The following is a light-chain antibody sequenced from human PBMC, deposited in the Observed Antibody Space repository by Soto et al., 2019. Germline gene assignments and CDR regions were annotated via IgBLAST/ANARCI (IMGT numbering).Light chain of an antibody. J-gene: IGKJ1*01. CDR2: DAS. CDR3: QQYNTYST. V-gene: IGKV1-5*01. Sequence: DIQMTQSPSSLSASVGDRVTITCRASQSITNWLAWYQQKPGKAPKLLIYDASSLESGVPSRFSGGGFGTEFTLTINSLQPDDFATYYYQQYNTYSTFGQGTKVDIK. CDR1: QSITNW.